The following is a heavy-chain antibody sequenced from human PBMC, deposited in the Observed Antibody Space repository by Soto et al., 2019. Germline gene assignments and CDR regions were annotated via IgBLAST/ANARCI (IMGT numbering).Heavy chain of an antibody. V-gene: IGHV4-30-4*08. D-gene: IGHD2-15*01. CDR2: IYKSATT. Sequence: SETLSLTCSVSGDSISTVDYFWAWIRQPPGQALEYIGYIYKSATTYYNPSFESRVAISLDASKSQFSLNVTSVTAADTAVYFCARGRYCLTGRCFPNWFDSWGQGTLVTVSS. J-gene: IGHJ5*01. CDR3: ARGRYCLTGRCFPNWFDS. CDR1: GDSISTVDYF.